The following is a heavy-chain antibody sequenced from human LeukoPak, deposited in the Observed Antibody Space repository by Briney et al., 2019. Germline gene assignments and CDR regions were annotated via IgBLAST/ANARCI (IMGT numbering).Heavy chain of an antibody. Sequence: ASVKVSCKASGYTFTSYNLHWGRQAPGQGLEWMGIINPGGDTTTYAQKFQGRVTMTRDTSTSTFYMELSSLRSEDTAVYYCARVSCSGGSCCLDYWGQGTLVTVSS. CDR2: INPGGDTT. D-gene: IGHD2-15*01. CDR1: GYTFTSYN. CDR3: ARVSCSGGSCCLDY. V-gene: IGHV1-46*01. J-gene: IGHJ4*02.